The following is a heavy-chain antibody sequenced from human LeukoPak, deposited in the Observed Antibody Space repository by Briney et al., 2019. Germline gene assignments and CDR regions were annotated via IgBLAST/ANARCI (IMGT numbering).Heavy chain of an antibody. Sequence: GGSLRLSCAASGFTFSSYAMSWVRQAPGKGLEWVSAISGSGGSTYYADSVKGRFTISRDNSKNTLYLQMNSLRAEDTAVYYCAKYYDFWSGYSVYYYMDVWGKGTTVTVSS. J-gene: IGHJ6*03. D-gene: IGHD3-3*01. CDR1: GFTFSSYA. CDR2: ISGSGGST. V-gene: IGHV3-23*01. CDR3: AKYYDFWSGYSVYYYMDV.